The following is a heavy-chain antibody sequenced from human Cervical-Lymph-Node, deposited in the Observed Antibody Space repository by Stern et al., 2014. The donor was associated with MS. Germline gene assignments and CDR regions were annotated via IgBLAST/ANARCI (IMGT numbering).Heavy chain of an antibody. CDR2: ISYDGSNK. Sequence: VQLVQSGGGVVQPGGSMRLSCAASGFTFSPYGMHWVRQAPGKGLEWVAVISYDGSNKSYAASVKGRFTISRDNSKNTLYLQMNTLRAEDTAVYYCAKVRAAGTVYYYSYGMDVWGQGTTVTVSS. CDR1: GFTFSPYG. CDR3: AKVRAAGTVYYYSYGMDV. V-gene: IGHV3-30*18. D-gene: IGHD6-13*01. J-gene: IGHJ6*02.